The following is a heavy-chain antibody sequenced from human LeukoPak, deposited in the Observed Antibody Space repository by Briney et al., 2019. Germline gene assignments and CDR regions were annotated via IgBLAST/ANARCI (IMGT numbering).Heavy chain of an antibody. V-gene: IGHV3-11*01. D-gene: IGHD3-22*01. J-gene: IGHJ4*02. CDR3: ARDRGYFDSSGYRPYYFDY. Sequence: PGGALRLSCAASGFTFSDYYMTWIRQAPGKGLEGVSYISSSGITIYYADSVKGRFTISRDNAKKSLYLQMNSLRAEDTAVYYCARDRGYFDSSGYRPYYFDYWGQGTLVTVSS. CDR1: GFTFSDYY. CDR2: ISSSGITI.